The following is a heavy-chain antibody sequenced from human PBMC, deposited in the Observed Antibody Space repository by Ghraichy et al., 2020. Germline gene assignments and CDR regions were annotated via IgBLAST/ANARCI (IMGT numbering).Heavy chain of an antibody. Sequence: SETLSLTCAVYGGSFSGYYWSWIRQPPGKRLEWIGEINHSGSTNYNPSLKSRVTISVDTSKNQFSLKLSSVTAADTAVYYCARGIDSSGYDYYFDYWGQGTLVTVSS. J-gene: IGHJ4*02. CDR3: ARGIDSSGYDYYFDY. CDR2: INHSGST. CDR1: GGSFSGYY. D-gene: IGHD3-22*01. V-gene: IGHV4-34*01.